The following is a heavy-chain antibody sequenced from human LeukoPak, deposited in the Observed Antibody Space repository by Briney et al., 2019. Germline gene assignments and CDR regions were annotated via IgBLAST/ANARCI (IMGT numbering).Heavy chain of an antibody. J-gene: IGHJ6*03. D-gene: IGHD4-11*01. V-gene: IGHV4-38-2*02. CDR2: IYHSGKS. CDR3: ARGNLWDYRRYYYYMDV. Sequence: PSETLSLTCSVSGYSISSGYYWDWIRQPPGKGLEWIASIYHSGKSYYNPSLESRVTISVDTSKNQFSLKLSSVTAADTAVYYCARGNLWDYRRYYYYMDVWGKGTTVTVSS. CDR1: GYSISSGYY.